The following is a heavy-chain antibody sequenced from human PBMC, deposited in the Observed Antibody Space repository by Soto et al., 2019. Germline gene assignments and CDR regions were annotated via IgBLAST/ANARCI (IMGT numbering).Heavy chain of an antibody. CDR2: IYYSGST. CDR3: ASTGGYYDILTGYYPNWFDP. J-gene: IGHJ5*02. V-gene: IGHV4-31*03. Sequence: SETLSLTCTVSGVSIDSGGYYWSWIRQHPGKGLEWIGYIYYSGSTYYNPSLKSRVTISVDTSKNQFSLKLSSVTAADTAVYYCASTGGYYDILTGYYPNWFDPWGQGTLVTVSS. CDR1: GVSIDSGGYY. D-gene: IGHD3-9*01.